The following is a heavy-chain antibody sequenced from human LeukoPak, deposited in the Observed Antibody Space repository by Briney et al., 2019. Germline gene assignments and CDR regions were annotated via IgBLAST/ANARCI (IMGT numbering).Heavy chain of an antibody. J-gene: IGHJ4*02. CDR1: GGSISSTSYY. D-gene: IGHD3-3*01. CDR3: TRRGSGLPLHY. V-gene: IGHV4-39*01. CDR2: TYYSGSTEST. Sequence: SETLSLTCTVSGGSISSTSYYWGWIRPPPGKGLEWIGSTYYSGSTESTYYNPSLKSRVTISVDTSKNQFSLKPSAVTAADTAVYYCTRRGSGLPLHYWGQGTLVTVSS.